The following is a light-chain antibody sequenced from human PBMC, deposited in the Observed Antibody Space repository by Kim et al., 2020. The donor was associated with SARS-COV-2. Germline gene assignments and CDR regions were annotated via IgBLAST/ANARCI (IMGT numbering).Light chain of an antibody. CDR3: KRNNNPPLT. V-gene: IGKV1-33*01. CDR2: DAS. CDR1: QDISNY. J-gene: IGKJ4*01. Sequence: DIQMTQSPSSLSASVGDRVTITCQASQDISNYLNWYQQKPGKAPKLLIYDASNLETGVPSRFSGSGSGTDFTFTISSLQPEDIATYYCKRNNNPPLTFGEGPKLEI.